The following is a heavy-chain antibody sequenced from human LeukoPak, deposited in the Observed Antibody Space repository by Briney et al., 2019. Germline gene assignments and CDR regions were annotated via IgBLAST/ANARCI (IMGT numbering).Heavy chain of an antibody. CDR3: ARPVRSEGTLYFDY. CDR2: IYPGDSDT. CDR1: GYSFTSYW. V-gene: IGHV5-51*01. Sequence: KHGESLKISCKGSGYSFTSYWIGWVRQMPGKGLEWMGIIYPGDSDTRYSPSFQGQVTISADKSISTAYLQWSSLEASDTAIYRCARPVRSEGTLYFDYWGQGTLVTVSS. J-gene: IGHJ4*02.